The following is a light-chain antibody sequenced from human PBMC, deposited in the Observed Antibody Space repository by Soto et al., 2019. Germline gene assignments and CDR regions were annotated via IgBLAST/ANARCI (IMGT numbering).Light chain of an antibody. V-gene: IGKV2-30*01. CDR3: MQGTHWPPT. CDR1: RSLVYSDGNAY. Sequence: DVVMTQSPLSLPVTLGQPASISCRSSRSLVYSDGNAYLNWFHQRPGQSPRRLIYKASNRDSGVPDRFSGIGSGTDFTLHINRVEAEDVGVYYCMQGTHWPPTFGRGTRVEIE. J-gene: IGKJ1*01. CDR2: KAS.